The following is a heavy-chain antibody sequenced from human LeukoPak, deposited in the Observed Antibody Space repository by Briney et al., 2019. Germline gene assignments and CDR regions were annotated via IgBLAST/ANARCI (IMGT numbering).Heavy chain of an antibody. Sequence: PGGSLRLSCAASGFTVSSNYMSWVRQAPGKGLEWVSVIYSGGNTYYADSVKGRFTISRDNSKNTLYLQMNSLRAEDTAVYYCARGDYGGYSGGYYFDYWGQGTLVTVSS. J-gene: IGHJ4*02. V-gene: IGHV3-53*01. CDR2: IYSGGNT. CDR1: GFTVSSNY. D-gene: IGHD4-17*01. CDR3: ARGDYGGYSGGYYFDY.